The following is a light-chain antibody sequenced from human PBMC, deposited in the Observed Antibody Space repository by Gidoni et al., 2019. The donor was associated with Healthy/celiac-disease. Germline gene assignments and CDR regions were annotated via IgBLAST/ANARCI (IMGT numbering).Light chain of an antibody. Sequence: DIQMTQSPSSLSASVGDRVTITCRAIQSISSYLNWYQQKPGKAPKLLIYAASSLQSGVPSRFSGSGSGTDFTLTIRSLQPEDFATYYCQQSYSTPYTFGQGTKLEIK. V-gene: IGKV1-39*01. CDR3: QQSYSTPYT. J-gene: IGKJ2*01. CDR1: QSISSY. CDR2: AAS.